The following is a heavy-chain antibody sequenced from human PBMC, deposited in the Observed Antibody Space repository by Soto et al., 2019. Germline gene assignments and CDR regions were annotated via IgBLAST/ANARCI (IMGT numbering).Heavy chain of an antibody. V-gene: IGHV3-23*01. D-gene: IGHD2-2*02. CDR1: GFTFSSYA. CDR3: AKSGGIVVVPAAILDSYYGMDV. Sequence: GGSLRLSCAASGFTFSSYAMSWVRQAPGKGLEWVSAISGNGGSTFYADSVKGRFTISRDNSKNTLYLQMNSLRAEDTAVYYCAKSGGIVVVPAAILDSYYGMDVWGQGTTVTVSS. J-gene: IGHJ6*02. CDR2: ISGNGGST.